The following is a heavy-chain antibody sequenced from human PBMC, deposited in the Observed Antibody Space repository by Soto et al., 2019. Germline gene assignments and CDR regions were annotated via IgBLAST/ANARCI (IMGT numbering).Heavy chain of an antibody. J-gene: IGHJ4*02. D-gene: IGHD2-2*01. V-gene: IGHV4-39*01. CDR3: ARRYQLLHFDY. Sequence: SETLSLTCTVSGGSISSTTYYWGWIRQPPGKGLEWIGSIYYSGSTYYTPSLKSRVTISIDTSKNQFSLKVNSVTAGDTAVYYCARRYQLLHFDYWGRGTLVTVSS. CDR2: IYYSGST. CDR1: GGSISSTTYY.